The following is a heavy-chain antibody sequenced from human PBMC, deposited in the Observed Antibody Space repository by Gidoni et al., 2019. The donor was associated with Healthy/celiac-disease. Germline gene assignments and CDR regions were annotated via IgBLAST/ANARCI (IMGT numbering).Heavy chain of an antibody. J-gene: IGHJ4*02. D-gene: IGHD6-13*01. CDR3: ARDSREYSSSWYGGIAVAGLDY. CDR2: LNPSVGST. CDR1: GYTFTSYY. V-gene: IGHV1-46*01. Sequence: QVQLVQSGAAVKKPGASVKVSCKASGYTFTSYYMHWVRQPPGQGLEWMGILNPSVGSTSYSQMFQGRVNMTRDTSTSTVYMELSSLRSEETAVYYCARDSREYSSSWYGGIAVAGLDYWGQGTLVTVSS.